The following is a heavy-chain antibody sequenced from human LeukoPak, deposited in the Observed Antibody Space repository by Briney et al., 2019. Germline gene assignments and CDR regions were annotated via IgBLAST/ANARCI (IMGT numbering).Heavy chain of an antibody. V-gene: IGHV3-21*01. J-gene: IGHJ4*02. CDR1: GFTFSSYS. CDR3: ARGVRDFDY. D-gene: IGHD3-3*01. CDR2: ISSSSSYI. Sequence: PGGSLRLSCAASGFTFSSYSMNWVCQAPGKGREWVSSISSSSSYIYYADSVKGRFTISRDNAKNSLYLQMNSLRAEDTAVYYCARGVRDFDYWGQGTLVTVSS.